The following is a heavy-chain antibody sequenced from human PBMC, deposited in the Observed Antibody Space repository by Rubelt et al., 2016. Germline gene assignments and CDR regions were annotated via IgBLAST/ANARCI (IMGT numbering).Heavy chain of an antibody. J-gene: IGHJ6*02. D-gene: IGHD3-9*01. CDR2: IYYSGST. CDR1: GGSISSSSYY. CDR3: ARGVLHFYDILTGYHYGMDV. Sequence: QLQLQESGPGLVKPSETLSLTCTVSGGSISSSSYYWGWIRQPPGKGLEWIGSIYYSGSTYYNPSLKSRVTISVDTYKNQFSLKRGYVTAAETAVYYCARGVLHFYDILTGYHYGMDVWGQGTTVTVSS. V-gene: IGHV4-39*07.